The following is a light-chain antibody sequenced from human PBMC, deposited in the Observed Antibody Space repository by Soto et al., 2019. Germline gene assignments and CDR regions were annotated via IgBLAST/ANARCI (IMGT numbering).Light chain of an antibody. CDR2: AAS. CDR1: QSISSF. V-gene: IGKV1-39*01. CDR3: KQGFSPPLL. J-gene: IGKJ4*01. Sequence: DIQMTQSPSSLSASVGDRVTITCRASQSISSFLSWYQQKPGKAPKLLISAASSLKSGVPSRFSGSGSGTAFTLTIGTLKPKVFATYYGKQGFSPPLLFGGGTRVEIK.